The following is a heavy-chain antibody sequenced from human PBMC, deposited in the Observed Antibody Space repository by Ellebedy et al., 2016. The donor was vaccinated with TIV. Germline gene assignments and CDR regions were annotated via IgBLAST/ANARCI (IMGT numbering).Heavy chain of an antibody. Sequence: MPSETLSLTCTVSGYSISSGYFWGWIRQPPGKGLEWIGGIYHSGTTDYNPSFKSRVTLSADTSKNQFSLNLRTVTAADTAVYYCARTDPWQPIDDWGQGILVSVSS. CDR3: ARTDPWQPIDD. D-gene: IGHD2-21*02. CDR1: GYSISSGYF. V-gene: IGHV4-38-2*02. J-gene: IGHJ4*02. CDR2: IYHSGTT.